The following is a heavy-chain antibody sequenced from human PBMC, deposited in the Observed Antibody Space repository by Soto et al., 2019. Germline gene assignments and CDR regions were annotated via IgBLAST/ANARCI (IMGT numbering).Heavy chain of an antibody. V-gene: IGHV4-59*01. J-gene: IGHJ5*02. CDR1: GGSISRYY. CDR3: ARDRSTYGGGGTGEVKENWFDP. CDR2: AYYSGDT. D-gene: IGHD2-8*01. Sequence: QVQLQESGPGVVKASETLSLTCSVSGGSISRYYWSWIRQPPGKGLEWIGYAYYSGDTGYNPSLQRRVTMAVDTSKNQVSLKLTSVTAAETAVYYCARDRSTYGGGGTGEVKENWFDPWGQGALVTVSS.